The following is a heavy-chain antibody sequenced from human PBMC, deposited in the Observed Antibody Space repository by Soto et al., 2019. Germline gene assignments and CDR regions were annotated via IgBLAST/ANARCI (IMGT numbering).Heavy chain of an antibody. CDR1: GFTFSSYS. CDR2: ISSSSSTI. D-gene: IGHD6-13*01. J-gene: IGHJ2*01. CDR3: ASEVAAAGPWYFDL. Sequence: EVQLVESGGGLVQPGGSLRLSCAASGFTFSSYSMNWVRQDPGKGLEWVSYISSSSSTIYYADSVKGRFTISRDNAKNSLYLQMNSLRYEDTAVYYCASEVAAAGPWYFDLWGRGTLGTVSS. V-gene: IGHV3-48*02.